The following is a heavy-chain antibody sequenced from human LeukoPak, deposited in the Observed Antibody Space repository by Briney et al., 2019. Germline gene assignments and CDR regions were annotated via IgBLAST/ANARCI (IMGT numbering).Heavy chain of an antibody. CDR2: ISGSGGST. V-gene: IGHV3-23*01. D-gene: IGHD3-10*01. CDR3: ARDPRSDAMVRGPGGWFDP. CDR1: GFTFSSYA. J-gene: IGHJ5*02. Sequence: GGSLRLSCAASGFTFSSYAMSWVRQAPGKGLEWVSAISGSGGSTYYADSVKGRFTISRDNSKNTLYLQMNSLRAEDTAVYYCARDPRSDAMVRGPGGWFDPWGQGTLVTVSS.